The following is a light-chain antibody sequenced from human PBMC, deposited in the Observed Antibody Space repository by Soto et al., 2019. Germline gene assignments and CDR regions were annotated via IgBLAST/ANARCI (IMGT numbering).Light chain of an antibody. J-gene: IGLJ1*01. CDR3: CSYAGSSTSYV. CDR2: EVS. Sequence: QSALTQPASVSGSPGQSITSSCTGTSSDVGSYNLVSWYQQHPGKAPKLMIYEVSKRPSGVSNRFSGSKSGNTASLTISGLQAEDEADYHCCSYAGSSTSYVFGTGTKVTVL. CDR1: SSDVGSYNL. V-gene: IGLV2-23*02.